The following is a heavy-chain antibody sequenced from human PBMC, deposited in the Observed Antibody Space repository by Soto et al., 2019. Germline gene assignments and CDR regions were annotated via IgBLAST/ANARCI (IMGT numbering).Heavy chain of an antibody. CDR2: IKSKNDGGTT. D-gene: IGHD5-12*01. J-gene: IGHJ3*02. V-gene: IGHV3-15*07. CDR1: GFTFSNAW. Sequence: GGSLRLSCAASGFTFSNAWMNWVRQAPGKGLEWVGRIKSKNDGGTTDYVVPVKGRFTISRDDSKNTLYLQMNSLKTEDTAVYYCTTGRRRDGYKNAFDIWGQGTMVTVSS. CDR3: TTGRRRDGYKNAFDI.